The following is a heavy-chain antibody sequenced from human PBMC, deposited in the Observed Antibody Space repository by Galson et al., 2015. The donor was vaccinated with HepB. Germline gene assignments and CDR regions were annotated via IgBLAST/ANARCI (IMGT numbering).Heavy chain of an antibody. J-gene: IGHJ4*02. CDR2: IYHTGDT. D-gene: IGHD5-12*01. V-gene: IGHV4-39*01. Sequence: ETLSLTCTGSGVAITSGQYYWAWFRQSPGKGLACIGRIYHTGDTYYNSSLMRRLTMSLVTSPKQVSLRLTSVTPADTAIYYCEREGYTPDSWGQGTLVIVSS. CDR3: EREGYTPDS. CDR1: GVAITSGQYY.